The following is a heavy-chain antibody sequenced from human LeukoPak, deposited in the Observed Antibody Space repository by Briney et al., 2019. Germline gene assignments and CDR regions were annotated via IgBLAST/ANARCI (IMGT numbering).Heavy chain of an antibody. CDR3: ARYDPGSYPLVCDY. CDR2: IYPGDSGT. CDR1: GYSFTTYW. Sequence: GESLKISCKGSGYSFTTYWIGWVRQMPGKGLEWMGIIYPGDSGTTYSPSFQGQVTISADKSISTAYLQWSSLKASDTAMYYCARYDPGSYPLVCDYWGQGTLVTVSS. V-gene: IGHV5-51*01. D-gene: IGHD3-10*01. J-gene: IGHJ4*02.